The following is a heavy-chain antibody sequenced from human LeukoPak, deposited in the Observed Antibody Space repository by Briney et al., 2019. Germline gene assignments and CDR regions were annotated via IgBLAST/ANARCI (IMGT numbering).Heavy chain of an antibody. CDR3: ARERWYANFDY. D-gene: IGHD4-23*01. J-gene: IGHJ4*02. V-gene: IGHV4-59*01. CDR1: GGSISSYY. Sequence: SETLSLTCTVSGGSISSYYWSWIRQPPGKGLEWIGYIYYSGSTNYNPSLKSRVTISVDTSKNQFSLKLSSVTAADTAVYYCARERWYANFDYWGQGTLVTVSS. CDR2: IYYSGST.